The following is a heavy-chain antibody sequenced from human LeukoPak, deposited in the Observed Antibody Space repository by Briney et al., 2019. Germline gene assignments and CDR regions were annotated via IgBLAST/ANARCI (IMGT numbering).Heavy chain of an antibody. CDR2: IYYSGST. J-gene: IGHJ5*02. D-gene: IGHD3-10*01. CDR3: ALYALAYYYGSGTSPAGWFDP. Sequence: PSETLSLTCTVSGGSISSGSYYWSWIRQPAGKGLEWIGYIYYSGSTNYNPSLKSRVTISVDTSKNQFSLKLSSVTAADTAVYYCALYALAYYYGSGTSPAGWFDPWGQGTLVTVSS. CDR1: GGSISSGSYY. V-gene: IGHV4-61*10.